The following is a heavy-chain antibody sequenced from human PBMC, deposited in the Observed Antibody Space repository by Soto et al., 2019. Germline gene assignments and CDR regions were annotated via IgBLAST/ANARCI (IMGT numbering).Heavy chain of an antibody. CDR1: GGSISSSSYY. Sequence: SETLSLTCTVSGGSISSSSYYWGWIRQPPGKGLEWIGSIYYSGSTYYNPSLKSRVTISVDTSKNQFSLKLSSVTAADTAVYYCARHGGRVFYGMDVWGQGTKVTVSS. V-gene: IGHV4-39*01. CDR2: IYYSGST. CDR3: ARHGGRVFYGMDV. D-gene: IGHD2-15*01. J-gene: IGHJ6*02.